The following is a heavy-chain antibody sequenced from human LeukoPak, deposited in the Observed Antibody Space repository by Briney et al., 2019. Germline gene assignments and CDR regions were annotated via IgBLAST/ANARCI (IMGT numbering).Heavy chain of an antibody. CDR2: INPNSGGT. Sequence: GASVKVSCKASGYTFTGYYMHLVRQAPGQGLEWMGWINPNSGGTNYAQKFQGRVTMTRDTSISTAYMELSRLRSDDTAVYYCATSRGYCSSTSCRDDYYFDYWGQGTLVTVSS. CDR1: GYTFTGYY. CDR3: ATSRGYCSSTSCRDDYYFDY. V-gene: IGHV1-2*02. J-gene: IGHJ4*02. D-gene: IGHD2-2*01.